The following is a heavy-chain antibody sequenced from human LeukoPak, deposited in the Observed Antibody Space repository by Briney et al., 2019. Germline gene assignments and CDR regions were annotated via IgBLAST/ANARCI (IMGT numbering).Heavy chain of an antibody. D-gene: IGHD2-8*01. CDR3: ARDPLIVPDV. Sequence: ASVKVSCKASGYTFTGYYMHWVRQAPGQGLEWMGWINTNTGNPTYAQGFTGRFVFSLDTSVSTAYLQISSLKAEDTAVYYCARDPLIVPDVWGKGTTVTVSS. CDR1: GYTFTGYY. CDR2: INTNTGNP. V-gene: IGHV7-4-1*02. J-gene: IGHJ6*04.